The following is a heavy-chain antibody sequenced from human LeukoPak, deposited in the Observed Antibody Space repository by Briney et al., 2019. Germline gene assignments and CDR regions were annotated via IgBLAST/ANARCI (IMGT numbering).Heavy chain of an antibody. CDR2: INHSGST. Sequence: SETLSLTCAVYGGSFSGYYWSWIRQPPGKGLEWIGEINHSGSTNYNPSLKSRVTILVDTSKNQFSLKLSSVTAADTAVYYCARVRPVPAAIQNYYYYYYMDVWGKGTTVTVSS. V-gene: IGHV4-34*01. D-gene: IGHD2-2*01. J-gene: IGHJ6*03. CDR1: GGSFSGYY. CDR3: ARVRPVPAAIQNYYYYYYMDV.